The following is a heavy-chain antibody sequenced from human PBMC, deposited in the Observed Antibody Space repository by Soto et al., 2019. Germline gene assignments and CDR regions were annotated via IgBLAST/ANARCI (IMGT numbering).Heavy chain of an antibody. CDR1: GLTVSSYW. J-gene: IGHJ4*02. Sequence: PGGSLRLSCTASGLTVSSYWLTWVRQAPGKGLEWVANIRQDGDEKYYVDSVKGRFTISRDNAKKSLNLQMNSLRAEDTAVYYCARDVAGFDYWGQGTLVTVSS. CDR3: ARDVAGFDY. CDR2: IRQDGDEK. V-gene: IGHV3-7*01.